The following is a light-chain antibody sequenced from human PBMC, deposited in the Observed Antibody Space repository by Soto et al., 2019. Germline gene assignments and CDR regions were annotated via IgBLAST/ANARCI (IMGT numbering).Light chain of an antibody. J-gene: IGLJ3*02. CDR3: CSYAGSSTLV. V-gene: IGLV2-23*01. CDR1: SSDVGSYKF. CDR2: EGS. Sequence: QSALTQPASVSGSPGQSITISCTGTSSDVGSYKFVSWYQQHPGKAPKLMTYEGSKRPSGVSSRFSGSKSGNTASLTISGLQAEDEGDYHCCSYAGSSTLVFGGGTKVTVL.